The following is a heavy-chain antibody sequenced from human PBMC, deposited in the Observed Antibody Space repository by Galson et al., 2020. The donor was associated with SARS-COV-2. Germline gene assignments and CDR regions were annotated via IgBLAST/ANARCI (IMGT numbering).Heavy chain of an antibody. V-gene: IGHV3-23*01. D-gene: IGHD3-22*01. CDR1: GFTFSTHG. J-gene: IGHJ4*02. CDR2: ISARGEKT. CDR3: ATDTITLMSSYFDC. Sequence: GESLKISCAASGFTFSTHGMSWVRQAPGKGLEWVSTISARGEKTYYTASVKGRFTISRENSRNTLYLQMSSLRGDDTALYYCATDTITLMSSYFDCWGQGTRVTVSS.